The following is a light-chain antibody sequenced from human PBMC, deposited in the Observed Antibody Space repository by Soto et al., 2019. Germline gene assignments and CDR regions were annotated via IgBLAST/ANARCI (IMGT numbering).Light chain of an antibody. CDR2: GAS. CDR3: QQRSTWPT. CDR1: QAISSN. V-gene: IGKV3-15*01. Sequence: DIVLTPSPAPPSVSRGGRATPSCRANQAISSNLAWYQQKPGQAPRLLIYGASTRATGIPDRFSGSGSGTEFTLTISSLQSEDFALYYCQQRSTWPTFGQGTRLEIK. J-gene: IGKJ5*01.